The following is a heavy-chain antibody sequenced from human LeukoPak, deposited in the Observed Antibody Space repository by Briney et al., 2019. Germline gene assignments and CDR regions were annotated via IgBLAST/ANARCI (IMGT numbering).Heavy chain of an antibody. CDR1: AGSFSDSY. D-gene: IGHD2-2*01. CDR2: INHSGST. J-gene: IGHJ3*02. V-gene: IGHV4-34*01. CDR3: ARVTVVPAAKGRAFDI. Sequence: PSETLSLTCAVDAGSFSDSYWSWIRQPPGKGREWMGEINHSGSTNYNPSRKSRVTISVDTSKNQFSLKLSSVTAADTAVYYCARVTVVPAAKGRAFDIWGQGTMVTVSS.